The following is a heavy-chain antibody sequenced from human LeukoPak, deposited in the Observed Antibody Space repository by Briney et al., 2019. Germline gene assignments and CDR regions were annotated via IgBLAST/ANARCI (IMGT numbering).Heavy chain of an antibody. Sequence: GGSLRLSCAASGFTFSSFWMHWVRQVPGKGLVWVSHINSDGSSTSSADSVKGRFTISRDNAKNTLYLQMNSLRAEDAAVYYCARGSFYSDSSTYYALWVWGQGTLVTVSS. J-gene: IGHJ4*02. CDR2: INSDGSST. CDR1: GFTFSSFW. CDR3: ARGSFYSDSSTYYALWV. V-gene: IGHV3-74*01. D-gene: IGHD3-22*01.